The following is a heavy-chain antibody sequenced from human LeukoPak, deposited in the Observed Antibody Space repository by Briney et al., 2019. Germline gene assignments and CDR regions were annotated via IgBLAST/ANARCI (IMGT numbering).Heavy chain of an antibody. J-gene: IGHJ5*02. D-gene: IGHD4-23*01. CDR2: IIPLFGAA. CDR1: GGSFSTST. Sequence: SVKVSCKASGGSFSTSTISWVRQAPGQGLEWMGGIIPLFGAANYAQKFKGRVTITADKSTSTAYMELSTLRSEDTAVYYCARDNPNNGGNWFDPWGQGTMVTVSS. V-gene: IGHV1-69*06. CDR3: ARDNPNNGGNWFDP.